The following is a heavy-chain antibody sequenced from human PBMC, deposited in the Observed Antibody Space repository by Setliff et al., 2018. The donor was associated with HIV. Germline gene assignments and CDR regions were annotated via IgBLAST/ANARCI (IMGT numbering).Heavy chain of an antibody. Sequence: KSSETLSLTCTVSGASITSYYWSWIRQSPGKGLEWIGYIYFSGGTHCNPSLKSRLTISIDQSKNQFSLKLTSVTPADTAIYFCARDNPSAHWFDPWGQGTLVTVSS. V-gene: IGHV4-59*01. CDR3: ARDNPSAHWFDP. J-gene: IGHJ5*02. CDR2: IYFSGGT. CDR1: GASITSYY.